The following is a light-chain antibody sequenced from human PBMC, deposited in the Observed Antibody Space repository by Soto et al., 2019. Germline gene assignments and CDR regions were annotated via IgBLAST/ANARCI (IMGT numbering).Light chain of an antibody. J-gene: IGKJ4*01. CDR3: QQRSNGPSLT. Sequence: EIVLPPSPGTLSLSPGKKDTVFCMASESLNSSYLAWYQHKPGQAPRLLISDASNRATGIPARFSGSGSETDFTLTISSLEPEDSAVYYCQQRSNGPSLTFGGGTKVDIK. CDR2: DAS. V-gene: IGKV3-11*01. CDR1: ESLNSSY.